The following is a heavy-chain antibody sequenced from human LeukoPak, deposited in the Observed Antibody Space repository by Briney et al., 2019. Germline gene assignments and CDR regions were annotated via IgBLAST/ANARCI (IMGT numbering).Heavy chain of an antibody. CDR1: GFTFSSYA. J-gene: IGHJ3*02. D-gene: IGHD3-9*01. CDR3: AKMGYDILTGSSPSFDI. CDR2: ISGSGGST. V-gene: IGHV3-23*01. Sequence: GGSLRLSCAASGFTFSSYAMSWVRQAPGKGLEWVSAISGSGGSTYYADSVKGRFTISRDNSKNTLYLQMNSLRAEDTAVYYCAKMGYDILTGSSPSFDIWGQGTMVTVSS.